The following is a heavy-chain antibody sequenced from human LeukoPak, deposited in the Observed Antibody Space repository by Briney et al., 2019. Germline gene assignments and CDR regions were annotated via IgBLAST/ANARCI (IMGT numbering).Heavy chain of an antibody. CDR2: IYSSGST. D-gene: IGHD5-24*01. Sequence: PSETLSLTYTVCGGSISSYYWSWIRQPPGKGLEWIGYIYSSGSTNYNPSLKSRVTISVDTSKNQFSLKLSSVTAADTAVYYCARLGMAASFDYWGQGTLVTVSS. CDR1: GGSISSYY. V-gene: IGHV4-59*13. J-gene: IGHJ4*02. CDR3: ARLGMAASFDY.